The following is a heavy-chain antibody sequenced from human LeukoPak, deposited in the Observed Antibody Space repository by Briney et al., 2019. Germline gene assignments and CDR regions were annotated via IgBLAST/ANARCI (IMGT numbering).Heavy chain of an antibody. J-gene: IGHJ6*03. Sequence: ASVKVSCKASGYTFTSYDINWVRQATGQGLEWMGWMNPNSGNTGYAQKFQGRVTMTRNTSISTAYMELSSLRSEDTAVYYCASRASIAAAGHGALSYYYYMDVWGKGTTVTVSS. V-gene: IGHV1-8*01. CDR3: ASRASIAAAGHGALSYYYYMDV. CDR2: MNPNSGNT. D-gene: IGHD6-13*01. CDR1: GYTFTSYD.